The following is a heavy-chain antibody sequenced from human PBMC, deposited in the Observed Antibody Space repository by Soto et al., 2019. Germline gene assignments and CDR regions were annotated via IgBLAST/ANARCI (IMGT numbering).Heavy chain of an antibody. D-gene: IGHD6-25*01. CDR3: ARVFSSGSGWMYYFDF. CDR1: SGSISSGNW. CDR2: IYYTGAT. J-gene: IGHJ4*02. V-gene: IGHV4-4*02. Sequence: QVQLQESGPGLVESSGTLSLTCEVSSGSISSGNWWSWVRQPPGKGLEWIGEIYYTGATNYNPSLKSRVTMTXXXXKXQXXXXXXXATAADTAVYYCARVFSSGSGWMYYFDFWGQGILVSVSS.